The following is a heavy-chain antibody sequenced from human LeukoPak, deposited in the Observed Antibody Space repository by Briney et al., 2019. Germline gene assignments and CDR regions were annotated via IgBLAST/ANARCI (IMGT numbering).Heavy chain of an antibody. CDR3: TRGSYGDYEY. CDR2: ISVNSDHK. Sequence: PGGSLRLSCAASGFTFSSYTMNRVRQAPGKGLEWVASISVNSDHKPYAESVRGRFAISRDNAKNSLYLQMNSVGADDTAVYYCTRGSYGDYEYWGQGILVIVSS. V-gene: IGHV3-21*01. D-gene: IGHD4-17*01. J-gene: IGHJ4*02. CDR1: GFTFSSYT.